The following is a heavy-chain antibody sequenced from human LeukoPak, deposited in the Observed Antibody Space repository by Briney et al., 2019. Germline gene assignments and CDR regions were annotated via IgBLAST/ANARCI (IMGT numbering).Heavy chain of an antibody. CDR2: IYYSGST. Sequence: GSLRLSCAASGFTFSNAWMSWVRQAPGKGLEWIGYIYYSGSTNYNPSLKSRVTISVDTSKNQFSLKLSSVTATDTAVYYCASAESAVAAGGAFDIWGQGTMVTVSS. CDR3: ASAESAVAAGGAFDI. CDR1: GFTFSNAW. V-gene: IGHV4-59*01. D-gene: IGHD2-15*01. J-gene: IGHJ3*02.